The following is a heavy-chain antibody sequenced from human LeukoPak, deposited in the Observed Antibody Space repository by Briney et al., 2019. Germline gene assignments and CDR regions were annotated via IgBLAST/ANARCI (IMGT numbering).Heavy chain of an antibody. J-gene: IGHJ4*02. CDR3: AKGEAFGEIDYDSSGYYYLLKY. CDR1: GYTFTSYY. CDR2: INPSGGST. Sequence: ASVKVSCKASGYTFTSYYMHWVRQAPGQGLEWMGIINPSGGSTSYAQKFQGRVTMTRDTSTSTVYMEVSSLRSEDTAVYYCAKGEAFGEIDYDSSGYYYLLKYWGQGTLVTVSS. V-gene: IGHV1-46*01. D-gene: IGHD3-22*01.